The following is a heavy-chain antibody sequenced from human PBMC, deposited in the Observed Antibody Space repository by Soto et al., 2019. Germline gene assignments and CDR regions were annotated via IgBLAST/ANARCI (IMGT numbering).Heavy chain of an antibody. CDR1: GFTFSSYA. J-gene: IGHJ5*02. CDR3: AKDLGVYCSGGSCLTNWFDP. Sequence: PGGSLRLSCAASGFTFSSYAMSWVRQAPGKGLEWVSAISDSGGSTYYADSVKGRFTISRDNSKNTLYLQMNSLRAEDTAVYYCAKDLGVYCSGGSCLTNWFDPWGQGTLVTVSS. D-gene: IGHD2-15*01. CDR2: ISDSGGST. V-gene: IGHV3-23*01.